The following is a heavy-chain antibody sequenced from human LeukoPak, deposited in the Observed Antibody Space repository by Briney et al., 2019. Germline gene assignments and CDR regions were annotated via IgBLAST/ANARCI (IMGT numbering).Heavy chain of an antibody. D-gene: IGHD3-22*01. CDR1: GYTLTELS. CDR2: VDPEDDET. J-gene: IGHJ4*02. Sequence: ASVKGSCKVSGYTLTELSMHWVRQAPGKGLEWIGGVDPEDDETFYAQKFQGRVTMTEDTSTHTAYMELSSLRSEDRAVYYCATPAPSHYYDLRYYFDYWGQGTLVTVSS. V-gene: IGHV1-24*01. CDR3: ATPAPSHYYDLRYYFDY.